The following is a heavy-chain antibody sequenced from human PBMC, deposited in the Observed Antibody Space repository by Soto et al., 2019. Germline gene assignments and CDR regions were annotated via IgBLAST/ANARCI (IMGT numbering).Heavy chain of an antibody. Sequence: QVQLQESGPGLVKPSGTLSLTCAVSGGSISSSNWWRWVRQPPGKGLEWIGEIYHSGSTNYNPSLKSRVTISVDKSKNQFSLKLSSVTAADTAVYYCASSPYDSSGYYPYNWFDPWGQGTLVTVSS. D-gene: IGHD3-22*01. J-gene: IGHJ5*02. V-gene: IGHV4-4*02. CDR3: ASSPYDSSGYYPYNWFDP. CDR2: IYHSGST. CDR1: GGSISSSNW.